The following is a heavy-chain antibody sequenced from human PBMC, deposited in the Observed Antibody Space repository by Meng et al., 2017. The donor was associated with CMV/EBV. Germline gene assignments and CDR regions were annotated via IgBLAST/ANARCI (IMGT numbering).Heavy chain of an antibody. CDR3: ARDKIQLWPTVGYFDY. CDR1: GYTFTSYY. D-gene: IGHD5-18*01. J-gene: IGHJ4*02. Sequence: QGRLVQAGAEGKKPGASVKVSGKASGYTFTSYYMHWWRQAPGQGLEWMGIINPSGGSTSYAQKFQGRVTMTRDTSTSTVYMELSSLRSEDTAVYYCARDKIQLWPTVGYFDYWGQGTLVTVSS. CDR2: INPSGGST. V-gene: IGHV1-46*01.